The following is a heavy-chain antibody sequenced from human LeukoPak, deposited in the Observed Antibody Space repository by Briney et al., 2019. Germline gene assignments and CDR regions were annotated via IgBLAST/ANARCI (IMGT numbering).Heavy chain of an antibody. CDR1: GGSISSYY. D-gene: IGHD6-25*01. CDR2: IYTSGST. CDR3: ARHADGIAAPAFDI. V-gene: IGHV4-4*09. J-gene: IGHJ3*02. Sequence: SGTLSLTCTVSGGSISSYYWSWIRQPPGKGLEWIGYIYTSGSTNYNPSLKSRVTISVDTSKNQFSLKLSSVTAADTAVYYCARHADGIAAPAFDIWGQGTMVTVSS.